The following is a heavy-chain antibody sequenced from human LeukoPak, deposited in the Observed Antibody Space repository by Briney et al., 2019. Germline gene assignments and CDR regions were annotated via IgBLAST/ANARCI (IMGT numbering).Heavy chain of an antibody. V-gene: IGHV4-59*01. CDR1: GGSISSYY. CDR2: IYYSGST. D-gene: IGHD3-22*01. CDR3: ARGDDSSGYHFDY. J-gene: IGHJ4*02. Sequence: PSETLSLTCTVSGGSISSYYWSWIRQPPGKGLEWIGYIYYSGSTNYNPSLKSRVTISVDTSKNQFSLKLSSVTAADTAVYYCARGDDSSGYHFDYWGQGTLVTVSS.